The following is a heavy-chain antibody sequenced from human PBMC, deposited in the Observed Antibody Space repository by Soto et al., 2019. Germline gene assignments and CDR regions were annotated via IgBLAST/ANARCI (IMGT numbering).Heavy chain of an antibody. CDR1: GFTFSSYA. CDR3: AREYGDPYYFDY. J-gene: IGHJ4*02. CDR2: ISGSGGST. Sequence: EVQLLESGGGLIQPGGSLRLSCAASGFTFSSYAMSWVRQAPGKGLEWVSAISGSGGSTYYADSVKGRFTISRDNSKNTLYLQMNSLRAEDTAVYYCAREYGDPYYFDYWGQGTLVTVSS. V-gene: IGHV3-23*01. D-gene: IGHD4-17*01.